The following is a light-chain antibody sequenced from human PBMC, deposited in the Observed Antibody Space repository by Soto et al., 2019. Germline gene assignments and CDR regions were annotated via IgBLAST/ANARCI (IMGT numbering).Light chain of an antibody. Sequence: QSVLTQPASVSGSPGQSITISCTGTSSDIGNYNLVSWYQQHPGKAPKLMIYEGSKRPSGVSHRFSGSKSGNTASLTISGLQAEDEADYYCCSYAGSITYVFGTGTKLTVL. CDR3: CSYAGSITYV. CDR1: SSDIGNYNL. V-gene: IGLV2-23*01. CDR2: EGS. J-gene: IGLJ1*01.